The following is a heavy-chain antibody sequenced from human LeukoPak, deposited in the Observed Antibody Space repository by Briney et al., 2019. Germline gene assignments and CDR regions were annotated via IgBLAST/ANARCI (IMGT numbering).Heavy chain of an antibody. J-gene: IGHJ4*02. CDR3: ARAESSTIFFDY. CDR2: IYYNGST. V-gene: IGHV4-31*11. CDR1: GGSISSGGYY. D-gene: IGHD2-2*01. Sequence: SQTLSLTCAVSGGSISSGGYYWSWIRQHPGKGLEWIGYIYYNGSTYYNPSLKSRVTISGDTSKNQFSLKLSSVTAADTAVYYCARAESSTIFFDYWGQGTLVTVSS.